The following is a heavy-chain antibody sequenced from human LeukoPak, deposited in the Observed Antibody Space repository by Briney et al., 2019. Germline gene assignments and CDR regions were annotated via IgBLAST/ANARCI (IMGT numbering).Heavy chain of an antibody. Sequence: SETLSLTCTVSGGSISSSSYYWGWIRQPPGKGLEWIGSIYYSGSTYYNPSLKSRVTISVDTSRNQFSLKLSSVTAADTAVYYCARVLAEYYDFWSEAPRFDPWGQGTLVTVSS. J-gene: IGHJ5*02. CDR2: IYYSGST. CDR3: ARVLAEYYDFWSEAPRFDP. V-gene: IGHV4-39*07. CDR1: GGSISSSSYY. D-gene: IGHD3-3*01.